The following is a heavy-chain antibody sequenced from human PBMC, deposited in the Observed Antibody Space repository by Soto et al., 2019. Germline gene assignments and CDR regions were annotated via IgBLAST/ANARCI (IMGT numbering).Heavy chain of an antibody. J-gene: IGHJ6*02. Sequence: QITLKESGPTLVKPTQTLTLTCNFSGFALTYIGEGVGCIRQPPGKALEWLALVFWDDDKRYNPSLRSRLTITKDTSKKQVVLTMTNMDPVDKATYYCVQSRCGGDCLTFYSSHAYYGLDVWGQGTTVTVSS. CDR2: VFWDDDK. V-gene: IGHV2-5*02. CDR3: VQSRCGGDCLTFYSSHAYYGLDV. D-gene: IGHD2-21*02. CDR1: GFALTYIGEG.